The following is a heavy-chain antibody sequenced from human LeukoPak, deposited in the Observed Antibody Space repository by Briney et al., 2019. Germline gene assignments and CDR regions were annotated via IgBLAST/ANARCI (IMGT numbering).Heavy chain of an antibody. Sequence: PGGSLRLSCAASGFTFTGYTMHWVRQAPGKGLEWVAVISSDGSSMYCADSVKGRFTISRDNSKNTLYLQMNSLRTEDTAVYYCARDQGRIAAAGNYLSSGYWGQGTLVTVSS. CDR2: ISSDGSSM. D-gene: IGHD6-13*01. CDR3: ARDQGRIAAAGNYLSSGY. V-gene: IGHV3-30-3*01. CDR1: GFTFTGYT. J-gene: IGHJ4*02.